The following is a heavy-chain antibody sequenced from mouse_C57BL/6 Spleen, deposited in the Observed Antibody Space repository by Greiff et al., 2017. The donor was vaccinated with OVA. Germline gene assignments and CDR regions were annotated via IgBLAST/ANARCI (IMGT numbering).Heavy chain of an antibody. CDR2: INPSSGYT. Sequence: VMLVESGAELARPGASVKMSCKASGYTFTSYTMHWVKQRPGQGLEWIGYINPSSGYTKYNQKFKDKATLTADKSSSTAYMQLSSLISEGSAVDYCARLRDFFDYWGQGTTRTVSS. V-gene: IGHV1-4*01. CDR3: ARLRDFFDY. J-gene: IGHJ2*01. CDR1: GYTFTSYT.